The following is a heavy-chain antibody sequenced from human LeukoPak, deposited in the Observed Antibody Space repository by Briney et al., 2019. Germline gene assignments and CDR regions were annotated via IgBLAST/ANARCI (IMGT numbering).Heavy chain of an antibody. CDR1: GFTFSSFA. D-gene: IGHD6-13*01. CDR3: ALPYRRQQLVPDY. Sequence: GGSLRLSCAASGFTFSSFAMSWVRQAPGKGLEWVSVIYSGDTTYYADSVKGRFTISRDNSKNTLYLQMNSLRAGDTAVYYCALPYRRQQLVPDYWGQGTLVTVSS. V-gene: IGHV3-66*01. J-gene: IGHJ4*02. CDR2: IYSGDTT.